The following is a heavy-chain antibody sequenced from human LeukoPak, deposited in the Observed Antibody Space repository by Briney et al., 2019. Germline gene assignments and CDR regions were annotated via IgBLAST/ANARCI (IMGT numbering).Heavy chain of an antibody. V-gene: IGHV3-23*01. CDR1: GFTFSSYA. J-gene: IGHJ4*02. Sequence: PGGSLRLSCAASGFTFSSYAMSWVRQAPGKGLEWVSAISGSGGSTYYADSVKGRFTISRDNAKNSLYLQMNSLRAEDTAVYYCARDTSGWVRADNYFDYWGQGTLVTVSS. D-gene: IGHD3-10*01. CDR3: ARDTSGWVRADNYFDY. CDR2: ISGSGGST.